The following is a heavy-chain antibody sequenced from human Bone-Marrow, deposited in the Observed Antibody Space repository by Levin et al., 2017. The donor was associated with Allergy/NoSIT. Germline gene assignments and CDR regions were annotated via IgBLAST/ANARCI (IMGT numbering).Heavy chain of an antibody. J-gene: IGHJ6*02. CDR2: IKNSGTT. Sequence: SETLSLTCSVSGGSISNSYWSWIRQAPGKGLEWIGYIKNSGTTKYNPSLNSRVTISADTSKNQVSLRLTSVTAADTAVYYCASLGYTISYYDYAMDAWGQGTTVTVSS. CDR1: GGSISNSY. D-gene: IGHD5-12*01. CDR3: ASLGYTISYYDYAMDA. V-gene: IGHV4-59*01.